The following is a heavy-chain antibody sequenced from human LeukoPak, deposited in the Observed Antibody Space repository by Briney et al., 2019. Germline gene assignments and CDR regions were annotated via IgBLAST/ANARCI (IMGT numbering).Heavy chain of an antibody. CDR1: GGSFSGYY. CDR3: AGTDLQLWSLFDY. CDR2: INHSGST. D-gene: IGHD5-18*01. V-gene: IGHV4-34*01. Sequence: PSETLSLTCAVYGGSFSGYYWSWIRQPPGKGLEWIGEINHSGSTNYNPSLKSRVTISVDTSKNQFSLKLSSVTAADTAVYYCAGTDLQLWSLFDYWGQGTLVTVSS. J-gene: IGHJ4*02.